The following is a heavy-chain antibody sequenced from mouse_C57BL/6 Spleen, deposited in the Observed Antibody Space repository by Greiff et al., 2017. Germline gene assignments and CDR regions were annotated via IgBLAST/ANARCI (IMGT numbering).Heavy chain of an antibody. D-gene: IGHD3-1*01. V-gene: IGHV5-17*01. Sequence: EVQGVEPGGGLVKPGGSLKLSCAASGFTFSDYGMHWVRQAPGKGLEWVAYISSGSSTIYYADTVKGRFTLSRDNAMNTLFLQMTSLRSEDTAMYYCARGGTFAYWGQGTLVTVSA. CDR1: GFTFSDYG. J-gene: IGHJ3*01. CDR3: ARGGTFAY. CDR2: ISSGSSTI.